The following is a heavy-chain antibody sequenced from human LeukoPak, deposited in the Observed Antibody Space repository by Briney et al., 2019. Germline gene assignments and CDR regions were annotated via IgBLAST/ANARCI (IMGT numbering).Heavy chain of an antibody. CDR3: ARDNSVEDTAWWFDP. Sequence: ASVKVSCKASGYTFTSYYMHWVRQAPGQGLEWMGIINPSGGSTSYAQKFQGRVTMTRDTSTNTVYMELSSLRSEDTAVYYCARDNSVEDTAWWFDPWGQGTLVTVSS. CDR1: GYTFTSYY. CDR2: INPSGGST. V-gene: IGHV1-46*01. J-gene: IGHJ5*02. D-gene: IGHD4-23*01.